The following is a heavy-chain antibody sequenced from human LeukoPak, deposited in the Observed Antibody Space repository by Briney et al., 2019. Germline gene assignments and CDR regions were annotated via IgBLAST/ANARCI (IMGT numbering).Heavy chain of an antibody. V-gene: IGHV3-43*02. J-gene: IGHJ4*02. CDR3: AKRSGAPNNFDY. Sequence: GGSLRLSCAASGFTFDEHDMYWVRQVPGKGLEWVCLISKDGGNKHYADSVKGQFSISRDNNRNSLSLQMNSLRSEDTALYFCAKRSGAPNNFDYWGQGALVTVSS. D-gene: IGHD1-1*01. CDR2: ISKDGGNK. CDR1: GFTFDEHD.